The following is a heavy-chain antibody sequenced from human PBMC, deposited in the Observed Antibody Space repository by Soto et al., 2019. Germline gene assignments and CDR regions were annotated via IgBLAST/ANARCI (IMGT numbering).Heavy chain of an antibody. CDR3: ARELGYCTNGVCVEGGMDV. CDR2: IYYSGST. CDR1: GGSISSSSYY. V-gene: IGHV4-39*07. D-gene: IGHD2-8*01. Sequence: PSETLSLTCTVSGGSISSSSYYWGWIRQPPGKGLEWIGSIYYSGSTYYNPSLKSRVAISLDTSKNQFSLRLSSVTASDTAVYYCARELGYCTNGVCVEGGMDVWGQGTTVTVSS. J-gene: IGHJ6*02.